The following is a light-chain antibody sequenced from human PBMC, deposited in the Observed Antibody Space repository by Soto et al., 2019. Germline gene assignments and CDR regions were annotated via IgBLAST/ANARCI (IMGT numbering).Light chain of an antibody. V-gene: IGLV2-14*01. CDR1: SSDVGGYNY. CDR2: EVT. J-gene: IGLJ1*01. CDR3: SSSTSTSTLI. Sequence: QSSITQSASVSGSPGQSITISCTGTSSDVGGYNYVSWYQHHPGKAPKLMIYEVTNRPSGVSNRFSGSKSGNTASLTISGLQAEDEADYYCSSSTSTSTLIFGTGTKVTVL.